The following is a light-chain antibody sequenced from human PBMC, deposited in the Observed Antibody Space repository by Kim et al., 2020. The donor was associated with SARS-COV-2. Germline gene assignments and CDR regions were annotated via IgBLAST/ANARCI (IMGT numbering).Light chain of an antibody. V-gene: IGKV3-20*01. CDR2: SAS. CDR1: QSVSSSY. J-gene: IGKJ1*01. CDR3: QQYGSSGT. Sequence: EIVLTQSPDTLSLSPGERATLSCRASQSVSSSYLAWYQQKAGQAPRLLIYSASSRATGIPDRFSGSGSGTDFTLTISRLEPEDFAVYYCQQYGSSGTFGQGTKVDIK.